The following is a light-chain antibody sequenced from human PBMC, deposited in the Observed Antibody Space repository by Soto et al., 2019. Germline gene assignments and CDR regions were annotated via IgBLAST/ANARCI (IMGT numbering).Light chain of an antibody. CDR1: SSNIGAGYD. V-gene: IGLV1-40*01. CDR3: QSYDSSQSGSDV. Sequence: QSVLTQPPSVSGAPGQRVTISCTGSSSNIGAGYDVHWYQRLPGTAPKVLIYNNNNRPSGVPDRFSGSKSRTSASLAITGLQAEDEADYYCQSYDSSQSGSDVFGTGTKLTVL. CDR2: NNN. J-gene: IGLJ1*01.